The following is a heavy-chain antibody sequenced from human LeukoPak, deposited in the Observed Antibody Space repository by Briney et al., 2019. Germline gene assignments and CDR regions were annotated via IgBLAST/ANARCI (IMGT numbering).Heavy chain of an antibody. J-gene: IGHJ6*03. Sequence: ASVKVSCKASGGTFSSYAISWVLQAPGQALEWMGGIIPIFGTANYAQKFQGRVTITADKSTSTAYMELSSLRSEDTAVYYCARGGPPITMVRGVMDAAYYYYYMDVWGKGTTVTVSS. CDR1: GGTFSSYA. V-gene: IGHV1-69*06. D-gene: IGHD3-10*01. CDR2: IIPIFGTA. CDR3: ARGGPPITMVRGVMDAAYYYYYMDV.